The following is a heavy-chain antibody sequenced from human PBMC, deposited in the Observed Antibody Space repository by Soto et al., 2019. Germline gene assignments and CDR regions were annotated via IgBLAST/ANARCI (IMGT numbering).Heavy chain of an antibody. CDR2: IYYSGST. CDR1: GGSISGYY. V-gene: IGHV4-59*08. Sequence: SETLSLTCTVSGGSISGYYWSWIRQSPGKGLEWIAYIYYSGSTNYNPSLKSRVPISADTSMNQFSLRLSPVTAANTAVYSCARNSGYDYRNDYWGQGILVTVSS. D-gene: IGHD5-12*01. CDR3: ARNSGYDYRNDY. J-gene: IGHJ4*02.